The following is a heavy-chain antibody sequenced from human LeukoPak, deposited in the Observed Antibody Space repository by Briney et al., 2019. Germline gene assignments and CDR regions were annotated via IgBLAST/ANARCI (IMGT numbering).Heavy chain of an antibody. J-gene: IGHJ6*04. Sequence: SVKISCKTSARTFSSYAISWVRQAPGQGLEWMGGIIPIFRTANYAQKFQGRVTITADESTSTAYMELSSLRSEDTAVYYCARGPTECSSTSCYEKSGGYYYYYGMDVWGKGTTVTVSS. D-gene: IGHD2-2*01. V-gene: IGHV1-69*01. CDR2: IIPIFRTA. CDR3: ARGPTECSSTSCYEKSGGYYYYYGMDV. CDR1: ARTFSSYA.